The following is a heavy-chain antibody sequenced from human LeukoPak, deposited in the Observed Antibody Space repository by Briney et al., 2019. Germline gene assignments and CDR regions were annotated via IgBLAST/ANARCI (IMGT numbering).Heavy chain of an antibody. CDR3: ARETVLLWFGESGQGMDI. CDR1: GFTFSSYS. Sequence: GGSLRLSCAASGFTFSSYSMNWVRQAPGKGLEWVSYISISSSNIYYADSVKGRFTISRDNAKNSLYLQMNSLRGEDTAVYYCARETVLLWFGESGQGMDIWGQGTTVTVSS. V-gene: IGHV3-48*01. CDR2: ISISSSNI. D-gene: IGHD3-10*01. J-gene: IGHJ6*02.